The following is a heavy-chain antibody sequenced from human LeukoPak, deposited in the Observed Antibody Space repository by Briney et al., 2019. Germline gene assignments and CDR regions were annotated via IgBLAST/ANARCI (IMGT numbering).Heavy chain of an antibody. V-gene: IGHV4-59*01. J-gene: IGHJ4*02. CDR2: IYYCGSP. CDR3: ARGEDGYNYSLDY. CDR1: GGSISSYY. D-gene: IGHD5-24*01. Sequence: PSETLSLPCTVSGGSISSYYWSWIREPPGKGLEWIGYIYYCGSPNYNPSLKSRVTISVDTSKNQFSLKLSSVTAADTAVYYCARGEDGYNYSLDYWGQGTLVTVSS.